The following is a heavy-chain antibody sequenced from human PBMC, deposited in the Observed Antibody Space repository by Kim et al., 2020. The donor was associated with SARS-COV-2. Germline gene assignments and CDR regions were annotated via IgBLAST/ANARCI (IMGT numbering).Heavy chain of an antibody. CDR1: GGSISSGGYY. V-gene: IGHV4-31*03. J-gene: IGHJ4*02. D-gene: IGHD6-19*01. Sequence: SETLSLTCTVSGGSISSGGYYWSWIRQHPGKGLEWIGYIYYSGSTYYNPSLKSRVTISVDTSKNQFSLKLSSVTAADTAVYYCARGGDSSGWYPLDYWGQGTLVTVSS. CDR2: IYYSGST. CDR3: ARGGDSSGWYPLDY.